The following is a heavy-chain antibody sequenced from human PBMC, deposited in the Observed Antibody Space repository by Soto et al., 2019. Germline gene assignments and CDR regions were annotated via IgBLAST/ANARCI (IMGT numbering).Heavy chain of an antibody. CDR2: IFYSGST. CDR3: ARRRNTMTGDFDS. CDR1: GGFISSYY. J-gene: IGHJ4*02. D-gene: IGHD3-3*01. Sequence: SETLSLTCTVSGGFISSYYWSWIRQPPGKGLEWIGNIFYSGSTNYNPSLKSRVTISVDTSNNRFSLKLNSVTTADTAVYYCARRRNTMTGDFDSWGQGTLVTVSS. V-gene: IGHV4-59*01.